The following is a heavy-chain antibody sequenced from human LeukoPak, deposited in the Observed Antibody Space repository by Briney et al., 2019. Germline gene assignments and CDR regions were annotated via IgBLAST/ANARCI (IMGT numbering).Heavy chain of an antibody. D-gene: IGHD2-21*02. J-gene: IGHJ4*02. CDR3: ARDRLNRAYCGNDCYSAAFDY. Sequence: GGSLRLSCATSGFIFNNCDPHWVRQAPGKGLEWLATISRDGKRQFYTDSVKGRFIISRDDSRNTLYLQMNSLRPEDTAVYYCARDRLNRAYCGNDCYSAAFDYWGQGTLVTVSS. CDR2: ISRDGKRQ. V-gene: IGHV3-30*03. CDR1: GFIFNNCD.